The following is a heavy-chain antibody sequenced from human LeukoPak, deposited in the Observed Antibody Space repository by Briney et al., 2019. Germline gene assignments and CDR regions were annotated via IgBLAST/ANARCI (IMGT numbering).Heavy chain of an antibody. CDR1: GFTFSSYS. CDR3: ARHLEVVIYFFDY. Sequence: GGSLRLSCAASGFTFSSYSMNWVRQAPGKGLEWVSYISSSSSTIYYADSVKGRFTISRDNAKNSLYLQMNSLRAEDTAVYYCARHLEVVIYFFDYWGQGTLVTVSS. J-gene: IGHJ4*02. V-gene: IGHV3-48*01. D-gene: IGHD3-22*01. CDR2: ISSSSSTI.